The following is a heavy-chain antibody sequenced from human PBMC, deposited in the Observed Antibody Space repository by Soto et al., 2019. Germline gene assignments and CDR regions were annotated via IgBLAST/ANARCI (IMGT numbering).Heavy chain of an antibody. Sequence: QVQLQESGPGLVKPSQTLSLTCTVSGGSISSGDIHWTWIRQHPGKGLEWIGYIYYSGSTYYNPSLMSRVTISMDTSENQFSLKLSSVTAADTAVYYCAKGHSSATSLDSWGQGILVTVSS. V-gene: IGHV4-31*03. CDR2: IYYSGST. CDR1: GGSISSGDIH. CDR3: AKGHSSATSLDS. J-gene: IGHJ4*02. D-gene: IGHD6-25*01.